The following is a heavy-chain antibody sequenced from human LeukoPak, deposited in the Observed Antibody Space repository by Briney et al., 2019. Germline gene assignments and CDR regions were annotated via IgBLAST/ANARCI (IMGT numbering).Heavy chain of an antibody. Sequence: KFQGRVTMTTDTSTSTAYMELRSLRSDDTAAYYCARDMTIGIAFDIWGQGTMVTVSS. D-gene: IGHD4/OR15-4a*01. V-gene: IGHV1-18*01. CDR3: ARDMTIGIAFDI. J-gene: IGHJ3*02.